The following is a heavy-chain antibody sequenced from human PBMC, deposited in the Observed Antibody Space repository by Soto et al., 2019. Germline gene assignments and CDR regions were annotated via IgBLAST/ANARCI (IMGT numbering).Heavy chain of an antibody. V-gene: IGHV3-21*01. CDR3: ARDNLAFQGAFDL. Sequence: GGSLRLSCAASGFVFGDFQFNWVRQAPGGGLEWLSSITGTSAFTEYAESIEGRFTISRDNPNKLLFLHMDNLRPEDTAVYYCARDNLAFQGAFDLWGQGTLVTVSS. CDR2: ITGTSAFT. CDR1: GFVFGDFQ. J-gene: IGHJ4*02. D-gene: IGHD3-16*01.